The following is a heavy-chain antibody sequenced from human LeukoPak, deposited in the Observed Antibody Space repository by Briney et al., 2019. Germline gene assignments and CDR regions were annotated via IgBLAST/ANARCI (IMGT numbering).Heavy chain of an antibody. J-gene: IGHJ4*02. CDR2: INTNTGNP. D-gene: IGHD2-15*01. CDR1: GGTFSSYA. Sequence: ASVKVSCKASGGTFSSYAISWVRQAPGQGLEWMGWINTNTGNPTYAQGFTGRFVFSLDTSVSTAYLQISSLKAEDTAVYYCARDITIHRVAARGLSYWGQGTLVTVSS. CDR3: ARDITIHRVAARGLSY. V-gene: IGHV7-4-1*02.